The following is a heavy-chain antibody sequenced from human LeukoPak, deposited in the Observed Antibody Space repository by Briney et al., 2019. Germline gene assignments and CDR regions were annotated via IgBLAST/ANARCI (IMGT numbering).Heavy chain of an antibody. CDR3: ARDGGYCSSTSCCLVNWFDP. V-gene: IGHV1-69*05. CDR2: IIPIFGTA. D-gene: IGHD2-2*01. J-gene: IGHJ5*02. Sequence: SVKVSCKASGGTFSSYAISWVRQAPGQGLEWMGGIIPIFGTAKYAQTFQGRVTITTDESTSTAYTELSSLRSEDTAVYYCARDGGYCSSTSCCLVNWFDPWRQETLVSVSS. CDR1: GGTFSSYA.